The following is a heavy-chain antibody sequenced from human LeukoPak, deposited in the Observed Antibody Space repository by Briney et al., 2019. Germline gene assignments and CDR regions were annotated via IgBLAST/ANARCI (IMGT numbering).Heavy chain of an antibody. J-gene: IGHJ5*02. CDR3: ARDSAHIVVVTAPPQPAYNWFDP. CDR2: IYHSGST. V-gene: IGHV4-38-2*02. Sequence: SGTLSLPCTVSGCSISSGYYWGWIRQPPGKGLEWVGSIYHSGSTYYNPSLKSRVTISVDTSKNQFSLQLSSVAAADTAVYYCARDSAHIVVVTAPPQPAYNWFDPWGQGTLVTVSS. D-gene: IGHD2-21*02. CDR1: GCSISSGYY.